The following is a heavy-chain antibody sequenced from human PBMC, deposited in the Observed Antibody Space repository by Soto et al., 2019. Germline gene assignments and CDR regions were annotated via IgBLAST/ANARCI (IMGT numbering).Heavy chain of an antibody. J-gene: IGHJ2*01. D-gene: IGHD7-27*01. CDR2: VYYSGTT. CDR3: ARHRRSTTWDWYFDH. Sequence: SETLSLTCTVSGDSISSSNYYWGWIRQPPGKGLEWIGSVYYSGTTYYNPSLKSRGAISVDTFNNQFSLELSSVTAADTTVYYCARHRRSTTWDWYFDHWGRGTLVTVSS. CDR1: GDSISSSNYY. V-gene: IGHV4-39*01.